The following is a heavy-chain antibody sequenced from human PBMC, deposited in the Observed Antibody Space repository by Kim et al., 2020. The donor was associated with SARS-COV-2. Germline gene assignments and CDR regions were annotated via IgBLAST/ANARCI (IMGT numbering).Heavy chain of an antibody. CDR1: GYSVSNYG. CDR2: SSSNSGHT. Sequence: ASVKVSCKASGYSVSNYGLVWARQAPGQGLEWMGWSSSNSGHTKYAQNVQGRVTLTTDTSTNTGYMELSSLRSDDTAVYYCAPYYDSNSYRGQWDWGQGTPVTVSS. D-gene: IGHD3-22*01. J-gene: IGHJ4*01. CDR3: APYYDSNSYRGQWD. V-gene: IGHV1-18*01.